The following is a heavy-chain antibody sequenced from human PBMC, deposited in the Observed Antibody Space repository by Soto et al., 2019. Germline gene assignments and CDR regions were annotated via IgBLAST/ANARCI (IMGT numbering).Heavy chain of an antibody. J-gene: IGHJ6*02. V-gene: IGHV1-69*05. CDR3: XXXXXXXXXXXXXYFYNMDV. CDR2: IIPIFGTA. Sequence: QVQLVQSGAEVKKPGSSVKVSCKASGGTFSSYAISWVRQAPGQGLEWMGGIIPIFGTANYAQKFQGRVXXXXXXXXXXXXXXXXXXXXXXXXXXXXXXXXXXXXXXXXXYFYNMDVWGQGTTVTV. CDR1: GGTFSSYA.